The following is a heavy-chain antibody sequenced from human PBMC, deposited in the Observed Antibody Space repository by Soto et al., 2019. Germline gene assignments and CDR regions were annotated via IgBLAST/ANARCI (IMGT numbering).Heavy chain of an antibody. J-gene: IGHJ2*01. CDR2: ISGGGDRT. Sequence: EVQLLESGGGLVQPGGSLSLSCVGSGFTFINYAMNWVRQTPGKGLEWVSGISGGGDRTFDADSVKGRFTISRDNSKNTVNVQMNSLRADDTAVYYCARKVLGSTSRPDWWYFDLWGRGTLVTVSS. CDR3: ARKVLGSTSRPDWWYFDL. D-gene: IGHD2-2*01. CDR1: GFTFINYA. V-gene: IGHV3-23*01.